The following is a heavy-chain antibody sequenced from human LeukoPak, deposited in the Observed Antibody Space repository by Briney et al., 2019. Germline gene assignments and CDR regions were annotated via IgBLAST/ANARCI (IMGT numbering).Heavy chain of an antibody. J-gene: IGHJ3*02. CDR2: INHSGNT. CDR1: GGSFSAYY. Sequence: SETLSLTCAVYGGSFSAYYWSWVRQPPGKGLEWIGEINHSGNTNYNPSLKGRVTISVDTSKNQFSLKLSSVTAADTAVYYCATSDDSNPFDAFDMWGQGTMVTVSS. V-gene: IGHV4-34*01. D-gene: IGHD1-26*01. CDR3: ATSDDSNPFDAFDM.